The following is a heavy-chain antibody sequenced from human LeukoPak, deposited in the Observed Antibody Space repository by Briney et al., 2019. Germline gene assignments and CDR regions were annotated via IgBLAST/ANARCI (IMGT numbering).Heavy chain of an antibody. CDR1: GGSFSGYY. D-gene: IGHD3-10*01. J-gene: IGHJ3*02. CDR3: AGGMVRDDAFDI. CDR2: IYYSGST. V-gene: IGHV4-59*01. Sequence: SETLSLTCAVYGGSFSGYYWSWIRQPPGKGLEWIGHIYYSGSTTYNPSLKSRVTISVDTSKNQFSLKLSFVTAADTAVYYCAGGMVRDDAFDIWGQGTMVTVSS.